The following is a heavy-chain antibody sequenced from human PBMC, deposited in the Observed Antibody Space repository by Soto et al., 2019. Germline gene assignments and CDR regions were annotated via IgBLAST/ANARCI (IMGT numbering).Heavy chain of an antibody. CDR1: QFTFSSFW. CDR2: IKFDGSEK. V-gene: IGHV3-7*01. Sequence: EAQLVESGGGLVQPGGSLRLSCVDSQFTFSSFWMNWVRQAPGKGLEWVAIIKFDGSEKYYADSVKGRFTISRDNAKNSLYLRMNSLRVEDTAVYYCARDGGSISLSRGLLYYYGMNVWGQGTTVTVSS. CDR3: ARDGGSISLSRGLLYYYGMNV. J-gene: IGHJ6*02. D-gene: IGHD3-10*01.